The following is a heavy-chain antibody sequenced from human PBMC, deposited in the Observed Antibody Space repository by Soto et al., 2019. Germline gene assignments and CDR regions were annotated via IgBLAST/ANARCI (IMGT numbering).Heavy chain of an antibody. CDR1: GFTFSSYG. D-gene: IGHD4-17*01. J-gene: IGHJ6*02. CDR2: ISYDGSNK. Sequence: QVQLVESGGGVVQPGRSLRLSCAASGFTFSSYGMHWVRQAPGKGLEWVAVISYDGSNKYYADSVKGRFTISRDNSKNHLXLXMNSLRAEDTAVYYCAKALYDYGGNSMYYYYYGMDVWGQGTTVTVSS. V-gene: IGHV3-30*18. CDR3: AKALYDYGGNSMYYYYYGMDV.